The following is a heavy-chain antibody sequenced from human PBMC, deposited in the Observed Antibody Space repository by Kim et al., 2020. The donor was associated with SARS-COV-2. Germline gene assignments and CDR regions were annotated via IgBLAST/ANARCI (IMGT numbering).Heavy chain of an antibody. CDR1: GGSFSGYY. CDR3: ARRIPYSSSWYLSWFDP. V-gene: IGHV4-34*01. Sequence: SETLSLTCAVYGGSFSGYYWSWIRQPPGKGLEWIGEINHSGSTNYNPSLKSRVTISVDTSKNQFSLKLSSVTAADTAVYYCARRIPYSSSWYLSWFDPWGQGTLVTVSS. CDR2: INHSGST. D-gene: IGHD6-13*01. J-gene: IGHJ5*02.